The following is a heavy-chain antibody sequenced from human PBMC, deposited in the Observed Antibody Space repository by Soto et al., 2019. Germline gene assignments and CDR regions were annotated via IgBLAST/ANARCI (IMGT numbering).Heavy chain of an antibody. J-gene: IGHJ5*02. CDR1: GFTFSSYE. Sequence: GGSLRLSCAASGFTFSSYEMNWVRQAPGKGLEWVSYISSSGSTIYYADSVKGRFTISRDNAKNSLYLQMNSLRAEDTAVYYCARDQQRIAAAENWFDPWGQGTLVTVSS. CDR2: ISSSGSTI. V-gene: IGHV3-48*03. D-gene: IGHD6-13*01. CDR3: ARDQQRIAAAENWFDP.